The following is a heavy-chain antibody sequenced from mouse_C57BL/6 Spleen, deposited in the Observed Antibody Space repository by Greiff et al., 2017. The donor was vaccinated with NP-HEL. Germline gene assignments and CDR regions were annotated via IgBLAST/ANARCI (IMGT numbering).Heavy chain of an antibody. CDR1: GFSLSTSGMG. J-gene: IGHJ4*01. CDR3: DRRAPLNYYGSSGYAMDY. Sequence: QVTLKVSGPGILQSSQTLSLTCSFSGFSLSTSGMGVSWIRQPSGKGLEWLAHIYWDDDKRYNPSLKSRLTISKDTSRNQVFLKITSVDTADTATYYCDRRAPLNYYGSSGYAMDYWGQGTSVTVSS. CDR2: IYWDDDK. D-gene: IGHD1-1*01. V-gene: IGHV8-12*01.